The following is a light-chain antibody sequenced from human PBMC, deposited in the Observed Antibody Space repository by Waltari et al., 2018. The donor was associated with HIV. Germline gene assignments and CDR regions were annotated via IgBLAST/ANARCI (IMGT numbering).Light chain of an antibody. J-gene: IGLJ2*01. V-gene: IGLV1-40*01. CDR2: GNT. CDR3: QSYDSSLSGFVV. Sequence: QSVLTPPPSVSGAPGQRVTISCRGSRSNIGAGYDVQRDQQLPGTAPKVLIYGNTNRPSGVPDRFSGSKSGTSASLAITGLQAEDEADYYCQSYDSSLSGFVVFGGGTKVTVL. CDR1: RSNIGAGYD.